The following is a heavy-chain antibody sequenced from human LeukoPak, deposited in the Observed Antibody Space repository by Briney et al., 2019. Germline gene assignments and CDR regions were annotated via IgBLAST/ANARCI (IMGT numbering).Heavy chain of an antibody. CDR3: ARKSRGYSGSYDD. CDR1: GYSISSYY. Sequence: SETLSLTCTVPGYSISSYYWSWIRQPPGKRLEWIGYLYYSGNTNYNPSLKSRVTISVDTSKNQFSLKLSSVTAADTAVYYCARKSRGYSGSYDDWGQGTLVTVSS. D-gene: IGHD1-26*01. J-gene: IGHJ4*02. CDR2: LYYSGNT. V-gene: IGHV4-59*01.